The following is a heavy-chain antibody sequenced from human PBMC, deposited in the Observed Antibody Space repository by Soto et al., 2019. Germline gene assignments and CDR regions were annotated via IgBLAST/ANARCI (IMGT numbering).Heavy chain of an antibody. D-gene: IGHD3-10*01. J-gene: IGHJ6*02. CDR2: MNPNSGNT. V-gene: IGHV1-8*01. CDR3: ARGPYYYGSGSYQLNYYYYGMDV. Sequence: QVQLVQSGAEVKKPGASVKVSCKASGYTFTSYDINWVRQATGQGLEWMGWMNPNSGNTGYAQKFQGRVTMTRNTSISTAYMELSSLRSEDTAVYYCARGPYYYGSGSYQLNYYYYGMDVWGQGTTVTVSS. CDR1: GYTFTSYD.